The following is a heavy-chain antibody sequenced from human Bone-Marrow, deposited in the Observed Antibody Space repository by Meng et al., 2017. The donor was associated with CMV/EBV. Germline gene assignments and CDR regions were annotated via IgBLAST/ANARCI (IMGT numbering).Heavy chain of an antibody. Sequence: ASVKVSCKASGYTFTSYGISWVRQAPGQGLEWMGWISAYNGNTNYAQKLQGRFTMTTDTSTSTAYMELRCLRSDATAVNYCARDLVTMIDDYGMDVWGQGTTVTVSS. D-gene: IGHD3-22*01. CDR1: GYTFTSYG. CDR3: ARDLVTMIDDYGMDV. J-gene: IGHJ6*02. V-gene: IGHV1-18*01. CDR2: ISAYNGNT.